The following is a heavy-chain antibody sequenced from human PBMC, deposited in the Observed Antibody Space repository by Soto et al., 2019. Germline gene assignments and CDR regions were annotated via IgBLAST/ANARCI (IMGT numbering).Heavy chain of an antibody. Sequence: SETLSLTCAVYGGSFSGYYWSWIRQPPGKGLERIGEINHSGSTNYNPSLKSRVTISVDTSKNQFSLKLSSVTAADTAVYYCARGVTTGLYYYYYMDVWGKGTTVTVSS. CDR1: GGSFSGYY. J-gene: IGHJ6*03. CDR3: ARGVTTGLYYYYYMDV. V-gene: IGHV4-34*01. CDR2: INHSGST. D-gene: IGHD4-17*01.